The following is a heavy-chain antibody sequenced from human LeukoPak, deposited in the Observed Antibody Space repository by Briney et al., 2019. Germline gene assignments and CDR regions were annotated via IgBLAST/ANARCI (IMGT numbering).Heavy chain of an antibody. CDR3: VRDQSLWALDI. V-gene: IGHV3-74*01. D-gene: IGHD1-26*01. Sequence: PGGSLRLFCAASGFTFSNYWMHWVRQAPGKGLMWVSRIKGDGIDTIGADFVKGRFTTSRDNAKNTLYLQMNSLRAEDTATYYCVRDQSLWALDIWGQGTTVTVSS. J-gene: IGHJ3*02. CDR2: IKGDGIDT. CDR1: GFTFSNYW.